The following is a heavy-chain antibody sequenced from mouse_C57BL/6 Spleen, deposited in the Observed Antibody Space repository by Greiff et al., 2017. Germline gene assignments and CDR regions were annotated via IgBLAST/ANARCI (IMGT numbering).Heavy chain of an antibody. J-gene: IGHJ3*01. Sequence: VQLQQSGPELVKPGASVKISCKASGYTFTDYYMNWVKQSHGKSLEWIGDINPNNGGTSYNQKFKGKATLTVDKSSSTAYMELRSLTSEDSAVYYCALWDYCGSLWFAYWGQGTLVTVSA. CDR2: INPNNGGT. V-gene: IGHV1-26*01. CDR3: ALWDYCGSLWFAY. D-gene: IGHD1-1*01. CDR1: GYTFTDYY.